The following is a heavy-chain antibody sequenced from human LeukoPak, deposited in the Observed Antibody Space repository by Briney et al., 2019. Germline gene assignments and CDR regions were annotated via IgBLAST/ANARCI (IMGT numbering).Heavy chain of an antibody. D-gene: IGHD1-26*01. CDR1: AYTFTSYA. CDR2: ISVYNGNT. J-gene: IGHJ5*02. CDR3: ARDLAGIVGVTAWFDP. Sequence: ASVKVSCKASAYTFTSYAISWMRQAPGQGLEWMGWISVYNGNTNYAQKFQGRVTMTTDTSTNTVYMELRSLRFDDTAVYYCARDLAGIVGVTAWFDPWGQGTLVIVSS. V-gene: IGHV1-18*01.